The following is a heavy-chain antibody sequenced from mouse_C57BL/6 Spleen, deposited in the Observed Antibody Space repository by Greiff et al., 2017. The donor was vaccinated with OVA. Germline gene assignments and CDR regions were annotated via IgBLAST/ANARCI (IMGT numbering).Heavy chain of an antibody. Sequence: QVQLKESGAELVRPGASVTLSCKASGYTFTDYEMHWVKQTPVHGLEWIGAIDPETGGTAYNQKFKGKAILTADKSSSTAYMELRSLTSEDSAVYYCTNTMGFAYWGQGTLVTVSA. CDR2: IDPETGGT. J-gene: IGHJ3*01. D-gene: IGHD5-1-1*01. CDR1: GYTFTDYE. CDR3: TNTMGFAY. V-gene: IGHV1-15*01.